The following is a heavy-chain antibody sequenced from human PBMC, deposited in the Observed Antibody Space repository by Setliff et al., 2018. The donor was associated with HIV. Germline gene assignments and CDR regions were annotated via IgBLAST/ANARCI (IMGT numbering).Heavy chain of an antibody. D-gene: IGHD3-22*01. CDR2: ISPVFGTA. CDR3: ARDFYDSSGFLNLGFDS. J-gene: IGHJ4*02. Sequence: GASVKVSCKAVGGTFRSKAVSWVRQAPGQGLEWMGGISPVFGTANYAQKFQDRDTITVDESTSTAYMELNSLRSDDTAVYYCARDFYDSSGFLNLGFDSWGQGSLVTVSS. CDR1: GGTFRSKA. V-gene: IGHV1-69*13.